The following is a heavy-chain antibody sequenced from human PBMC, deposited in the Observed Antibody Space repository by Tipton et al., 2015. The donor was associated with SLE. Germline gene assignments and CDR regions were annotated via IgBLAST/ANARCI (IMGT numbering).Heavy chain of an antibody. CDR3: ARDKLGGNSSSPGWFDP. CDR1: GYTFTSYG. V-gene: IGHV1-18*01. CDR2: ISAYNGNT. J-gene: IGHJ5*02. D-gene: IGHD6-6*01. Sequence: QSGAEVKKPGASVKVSCKASGYTFTSYGISWVRQAPGQGLEWMGWISAYNGNTNYAQKLQGRVTMTTDTSTSTAYMELRSLRSDDTAVYYCARDKLGGNSSSPGWFDPWGQGTLVTVSS.